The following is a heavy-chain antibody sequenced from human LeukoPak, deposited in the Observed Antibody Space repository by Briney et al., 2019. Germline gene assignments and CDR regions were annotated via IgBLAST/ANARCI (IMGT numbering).Heavy chain of an antibody. Sequence: PGGSLRLSCAASGFTFSTYAMTWVRQAPGKGLEWVSLISGGGGNTYYADSVKGRFTISRDNSKNTVSLQMNSLRAEDTAVYYCARDQRLRFLEWFSPHGMDVWGQGTTVTVSS. D-gene: IGHD3-3*01. V-gene: IGHV3-23*01. CDR3: ARDQRLRFLEWFSPHGMDV. CDR2: ISGGGGNT. CDR1: GFTFSTYA. J-gene: IGHJ6*02.